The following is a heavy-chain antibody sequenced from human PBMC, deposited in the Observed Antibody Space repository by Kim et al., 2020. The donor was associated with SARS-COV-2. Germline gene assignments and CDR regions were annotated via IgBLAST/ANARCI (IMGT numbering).Heavy chain of an antibody. CDR2: INHSGST. J-gene: IGHJ4*02. D-gene: IGHD3-22*01. CDR1: GGSFSGYY. V-gene: IGHV4-34*01. CDR3: ATDYYDSSGYYYGLEN. Sequence: SETLSLTCAVYGGSFSGYYWSWIRQPPGKGLEWIGEINHSGSTNYNPSLKSRVTISVDTSKNQFSLKLSSVTAADTAVYYCATDYYDSSGYYYGLENWGQGTLVTVSS.